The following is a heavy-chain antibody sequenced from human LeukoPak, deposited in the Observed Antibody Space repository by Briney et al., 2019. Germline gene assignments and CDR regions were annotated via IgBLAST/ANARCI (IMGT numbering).Heavy chain of an antibody. CDR1: GGSFSGYY. CDR3: ARTPYYIRYFDWLPSYGMDV. Sequence: SETLSLTCAVYGGSFSGYYWSWIRRPPGKGLEWIGEINHSGSTNYNPSLKSRVTISVDTSKNQFSLKLSSVTAADTAVYYCARTPYYIRYFDWLPSYGMDVWGQGTTVTVSS. CDR2: INHSGST. D-gene: IGHD3-9*01. V-gene: IGHV4-34*01. J-gene: IGHJ6*02.